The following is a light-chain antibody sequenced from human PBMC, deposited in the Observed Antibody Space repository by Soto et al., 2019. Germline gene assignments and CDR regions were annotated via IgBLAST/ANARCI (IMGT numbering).Light chain of an antibody. CDR1: SSDVGGYNY. CDR3: SLYTSSSTVV. Sequence: QSVLTQPASVSGSPGQSITISCTGTSSDVGGYNYVSWYQQHPGKAPKLMIYEVSNRPSGVSNRFSGSKSGNTASLTISGLQAEDEADYYCSLYTSSSTVVFGGGTKLNVL. J-gene: IGLJ2*01. V-gene: IGLV2-14*01. CDR2: EVS.